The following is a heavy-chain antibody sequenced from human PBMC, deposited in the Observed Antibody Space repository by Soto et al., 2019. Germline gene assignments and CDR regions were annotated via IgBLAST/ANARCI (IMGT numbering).Heavy chain of an antibody. J-gene: IGHJ5*02. CDR3: ASSGYCTNVVCYTLFAP. CDR1: GGSISSGDYY. CDR2: IYYGGST. D-gene: IGHD2-8*01. Sequence: QVQLQESGPGLVKPSQTLSLTCTVSGGSISSGDYYWSWIRQPPGKGLEWIGYIYYGGSTYYNPSLKSRVTISVDTSKTQFSLKMSSVTAADTAVYYCASSGYCTNVVCYTLFAPCGHGTPVTVSS. V-gene: IGHV4-30-4*01.